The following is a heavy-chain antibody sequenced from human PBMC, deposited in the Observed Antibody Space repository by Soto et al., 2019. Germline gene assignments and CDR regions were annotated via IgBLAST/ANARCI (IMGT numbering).Heavy chain of an antibody. Sequence: QVQLVESGGGVVQPGRSLRLSCAASGFTFSSYGMHWVRQAPGKGLEWVAVISYDGSNKYYADSVKGRFTISRDNSKNTLYLQINSLRAEDTAVYYCAKVSAHDYGDYAGHYFDYWGQGTLVTVSS. CDR1: GFTFSSYG. D-gene: IGHD4-17*01. V-gene: IGHV3-30*18. J-gene: IGHJ4*02. CDR3: AKVSAHDYGDYAGHYFDY. CDR2: ISYDGSNK.